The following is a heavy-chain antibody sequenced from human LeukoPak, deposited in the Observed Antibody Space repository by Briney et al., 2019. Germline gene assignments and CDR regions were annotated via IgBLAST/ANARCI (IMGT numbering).Heavy chain of an antibody. CDR1: GFTFSSYA. CDR2: FSDSVGST. J-gene: IGHJ4*02. CDR3: AKYYDSSGYSYGVVFAD. Sequence: GGSLRLSCAASGFTFSSYAMSWVRQAPGKGLEWVSHFSDSVGSTYYSDSVKGRFTISRGNSKNTRYLQMNSLRAEDTAVYYCAKYYDSSGYSYGVVFADWGQGTLVTVSS. V-gene: IGHV3-23*01. D-gene: IGHD3-22*01.